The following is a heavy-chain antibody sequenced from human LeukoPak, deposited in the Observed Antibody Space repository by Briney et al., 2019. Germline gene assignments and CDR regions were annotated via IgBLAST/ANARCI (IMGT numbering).Heavy chain of an antibody. CDR3: VRGTNDWTGIDY. CDR2: INPDGSST. J-gene: IGHJ4*02. V-gene: IGHV3-74*01. CDR1: GFAFSSYS. D-gene: IGHD2-8*01. Sequence: HPGGSLRLSCAASGFAFSSYSMNWVRQAPGKGLVWVSRINPDGSSTDYADSVKGRFTISRDNARNTLYLQMNSLRVEDTAIYYCVRGTNDWTGIDYWGQGTLVTVSS.